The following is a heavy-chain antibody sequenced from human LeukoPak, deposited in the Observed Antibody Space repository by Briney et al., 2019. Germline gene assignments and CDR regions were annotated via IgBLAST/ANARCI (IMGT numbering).Heavy chain of an antibody. CDR2: IKSKIDGGTI. Sequence: PGVSLRLSCVASGFTFSDAWMSWVRQAPGKGLEWVGRIKSKIDGGTIDYGAPVKGRFTISRDDSRNTLYLQMNSLKTEDTAVYYCTTRRQDGCWGQGTLVTVS. J-gene: IGHJ4*02. V-gene: IGHV3-15*01. D-gene: IGHD6-25*01. CDR1: GFTFSDAW. CDR3: TTRRQDGC.